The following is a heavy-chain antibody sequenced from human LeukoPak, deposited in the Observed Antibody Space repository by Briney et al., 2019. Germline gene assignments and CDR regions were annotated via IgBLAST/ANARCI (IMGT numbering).Heavy chain of an antibody. J-gene: IGHJ5*02. CDR3: ARLVPDLVGWFDP. Sequence: GESLKISCKGSGYRFTSYWIGWVRQMPGKGLEWMGIIYPGDSDTRYSPSFQGQVTISADKSIRTAYLQWSSLKASDTAMYYCARLVPDLVGWFDPWGQGTLVTVSS. CDR1: GYRFTSYW. D-gene: IGHD2-2*01. CDR2: IYPGDSDT. V-gene: IGHV5-51*01.